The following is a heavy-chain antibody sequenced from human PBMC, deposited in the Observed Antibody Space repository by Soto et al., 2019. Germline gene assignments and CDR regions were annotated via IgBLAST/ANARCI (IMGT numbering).Heavy chain of an antibody. D-gene: IGHD3-10*01. V-gene: IGHV2-5*02. CDR3: AYTEYYGSWNFVY. J-gene: IGHJ4*02. Sequence: SGPTLVNPTQTLTLTCTFSGFSLTTRGPGVGWIRQPPGKALEWLAVIYWDEDKRYSPSLKNRLTITKDTSKNQVVLTLTNMDPVDTPTYYCAYTEYYGSWNFVYCCPRPLVTVSS. CDR2: IYWDEDK. CDR1: GFSLTTRGPG.